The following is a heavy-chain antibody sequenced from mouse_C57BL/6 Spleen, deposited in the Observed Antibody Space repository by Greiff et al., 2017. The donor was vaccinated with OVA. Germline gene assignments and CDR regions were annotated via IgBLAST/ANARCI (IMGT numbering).Heavy chain of an antibody. CDR1: GFTFSDYG. V-gene: IGHV5-17*01. J-gene: IGHJ2*01. CDR3: AREDFTTVVDY. CDR2: ISSGSSTI. D-gene: IGHD1-1*01. Sequence: VQLQQSGGGLVKPGGSLKLSCAASGFTFSDYGMHWVRQAPEKGLEWVAYISSGSSTIYYADTVKGRFTISRDNAKNTLFLQMTSLRSEDTAMYYCAREDFTTVVDYWGQGTTLTVSS.